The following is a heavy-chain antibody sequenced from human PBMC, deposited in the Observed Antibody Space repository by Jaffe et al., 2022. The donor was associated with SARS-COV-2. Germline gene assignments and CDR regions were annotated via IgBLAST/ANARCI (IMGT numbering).Heavy chain of an antibody. Sequence: QLQLQESGPGLVKPSETLSLTCTVSGGSISSSSYHWGWIRQPPGKGLEWIGGIHYSGSTYYNPSLKSRVTISVDTSKNQFSLKLSSVTAADTAVYYCARHRAAAGIGYWGQGTLVTVSS. D-gene: IGHD6-13*01. CDR1: GGSISSSSYH. J-gene: IGHJ4*02. CDR2: IHYSGST. CDR3: ARHRAAAGIGY. V-gene: IGHV4-39*01.